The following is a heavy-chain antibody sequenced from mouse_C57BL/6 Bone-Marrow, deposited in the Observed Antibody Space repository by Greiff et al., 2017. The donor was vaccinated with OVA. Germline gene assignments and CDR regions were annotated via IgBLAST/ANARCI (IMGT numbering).Heavy chain of an antibody. J-gene: IGHJ4*01. D-gene: IGHD2-1*01. CDR1: GYTFTSYW. CDR2: IYPGSGST. Sequence: QVQLQQPGAELVKPGASVKMSCKASGYTFTSYWITWVKQRPGQGLEWIGDIYPGSGSTNYNEKFKSKATLAVDTSSSTAYMQLSSLTSEDSAVYYCARGYGNYKGAMDYWGQGTSVTVSS. CDR3: ARGYGNYKGAMDY. V-gene: IGHV1-55*01.